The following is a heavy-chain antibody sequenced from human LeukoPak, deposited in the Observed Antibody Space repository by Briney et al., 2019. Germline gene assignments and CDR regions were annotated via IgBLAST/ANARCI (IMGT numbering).Heavy chain of an antibody. CDR3: ARHVSSGWYLYSGDYYGMDV. J-gene: IGHJ6*02. CDR2: IYYSGST. V-gene: IGHV4-59*08. Sequence: SETLSLTCTVSGGSISSYYWSWIRQPPGKGLEWIGYIYYSGSTNYNPSLKSRVTISVDTSKNQFSLKLSSVTAADTAVYYCARHVSSGWYLYSGDYYGMDVWGQGTTVTVS. CDR1: GGSISSYY. D-gene: IGHD6-19*01.